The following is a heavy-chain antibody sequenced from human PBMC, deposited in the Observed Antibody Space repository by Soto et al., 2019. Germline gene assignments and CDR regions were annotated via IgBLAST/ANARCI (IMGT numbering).Heavy chain of an antibody. CDR3: ARRLRGYNSGWLDY. V-gene: IGHV4-39*01. Sequence: QLQLQESGPGLVKPSETLSLTCTVSGGSISSSSYYWGWIRQPPGKGLEWIGSIYYSGSTYYNPSLKSRVTISVDTSKNQFSLKLSSVTAADTAVYYCARRLRGYNSGWLDYWGQGTLVTVSS. CDR2: IYYSGST. D-gene: IGHD6-19*01. J-gene: IGHJ4*02. CDR1: GGSISSSSYY.